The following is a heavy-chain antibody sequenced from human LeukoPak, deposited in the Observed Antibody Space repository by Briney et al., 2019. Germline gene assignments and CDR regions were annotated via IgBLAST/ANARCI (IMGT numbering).Heavy chain of an antibody. D-gene: IGHD5-12*01. Sequence: SETLSLTCTVSGGSISTYYWTWIRQPPGKGLEWIGYIYHSGSTNYNPSLKSRVTISVDTSQNRFSLKLSSVTAADTAAYYCARDGYSGSDALWGQGTLVTVSS. CDR2: IYHSGST. V-gene: IGHV4-59*01. J-gene: IGHJ4*02. CDR3: ARDGYSGSDAL. CDR1: GGSISTYY.